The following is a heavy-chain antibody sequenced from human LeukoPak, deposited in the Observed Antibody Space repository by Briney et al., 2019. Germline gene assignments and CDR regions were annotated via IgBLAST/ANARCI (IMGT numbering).Heavy chain of an antibody. CDR2: ISAYNGNT. Sequence: ASVKVSCKASGGTFSSYGISWVRQAPGQGLEWMGWISAYNGNTNYAQKLQGRVTMTTDTSTSTAYMELSSLRSEDTAMYYCATGLTIQGAFDIWGQGTMVTVSS. D-gene: IGHD3-3*01. CDR1: GGTFSSYG. V-gene: IGHV1-18*01. CDR3: ATGLTIQGAFDI. J-gene: IGHJ3*02.